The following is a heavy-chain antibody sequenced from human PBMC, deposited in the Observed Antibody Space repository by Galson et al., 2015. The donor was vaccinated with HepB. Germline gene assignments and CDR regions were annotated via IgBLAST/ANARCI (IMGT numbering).Heavy chain of an antibody. CDR2: ISYDGSNK. CDR1: GFTFSSYA. D-gene: IGHD3-3*02. J-gene: IGHJ4*02. CDR3: ARECLTNSISYIDY. Sequence: SLRLSCAASGFTFSSYAMHWVRQAPGKGLEWVALISYDGSNKYYADSVKGRFTISRDNSKNTLYLQMNSLRAEDTAVYYCARECLTNSISYIDYWARGPLFPASP. V-gene: IGHV3-30-3*01.